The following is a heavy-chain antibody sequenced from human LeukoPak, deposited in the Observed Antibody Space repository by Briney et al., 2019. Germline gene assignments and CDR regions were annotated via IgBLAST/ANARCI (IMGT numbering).Heavy chain of an antibody. D-gene: IGHD2-2*02. CDR2: ISGSGGST. CDR1: GFTFSSYA. Sequence: GGSLRLSCAASGFTFSSYAMGWVRQAPGKGLEWVSAISGSGGSTYCADSVKGRFTISRDNSKNTLYLQMNSLRAEDTAVYYCAKDVTGPGIVVVPAAIRHYYYYMDVWGKGTTVTVSS. CDR3: AKDVTGPGIVVVPAAIRHYYYYMDV. J-gene: IGHJ6*03. V-gene: IGHV3-23*01.